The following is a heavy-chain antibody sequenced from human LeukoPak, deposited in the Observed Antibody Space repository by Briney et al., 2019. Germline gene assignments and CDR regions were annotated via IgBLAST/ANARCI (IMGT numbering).Heavy chain of an antibody. CDR1: GFTFSTFA. CDR2: ISETGRST. J-gene: IGHJ4*02. CDR3: AKDRGYSYGISEY. V-gene: IGHV3-23*01. D-gene: IGHD5-18*01. Sequence: GGSLRLSCGASGFTFSTFAMNWVRQAPGKGLEWVSTISETGRSTYYADSVKGQFNISRDNSKNTLYLQMNSLRAEDTAVYYCAKDRGYSYGISEYWGQGTLVTVSS.